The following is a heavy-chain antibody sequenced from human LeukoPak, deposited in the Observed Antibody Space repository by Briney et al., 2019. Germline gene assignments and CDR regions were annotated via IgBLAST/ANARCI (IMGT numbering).Heavy chain of an antibody. Sequence: GSLRLSCAASGFTVITNDMTWVRQAPGKGLEWVSVLYSDGNTKYADSVQGRFTISRDNSKNTLYLEMNSLSPDDTVVYYCARGVEPLAANTLAYWGQGTLVTVSS. D-gene: IGHD1-14*01. J-gene: IGHJ4*02. CDR2: LYSDGNT. V-gene: IGHV3-53*01. CDR1: GFTVITND. CDR3: ARGVEPLAANTLAY.